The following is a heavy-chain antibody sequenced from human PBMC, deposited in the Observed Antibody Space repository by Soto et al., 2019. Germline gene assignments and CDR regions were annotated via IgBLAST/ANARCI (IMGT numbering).Heavy chain of an antibody. D-gene: IGHD4-17*01. CDR2: IIPIFGTA. J-gene: IGHJ4*02. V-gene: IGHV1-69*12. Sequence: QVQLVQSGAEVKKPGSSVKVSCKASGGTFSSYAISWVRQAPGQGLEWMGGIIPIFGTANYAQKFQGRVTITADESRSTAYMVRSSRRSEDTAVYYCARSHYGGNSLAVLDYWGLGTLVTVSS. CDR1: GGTFSSYA. CDR3: ARSHYGGNSLAVLDY.